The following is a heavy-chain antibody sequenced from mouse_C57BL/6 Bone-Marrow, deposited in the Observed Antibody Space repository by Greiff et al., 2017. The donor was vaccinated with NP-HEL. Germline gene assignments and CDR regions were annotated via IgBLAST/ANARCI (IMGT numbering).Heavy chain of an antibody. D-gene: IGHD2-1*01. Sequence: VQLQQPGAELVMPGASVKLSCKASGYTFTSYWMHWVKQRPGQGLEWIGEIDPSASYTNYNQKFKGKSTLTVDKSSSTAYMQLSSLTSEDSAVYYCARRNHWYFDVWGTGTTVTVSS. CDR3: ARRNHWYFDV. V-gene: IGHV1-69*01. CDR2: IDPSASYT. CDR1: GYTFTSYW. J-gene: IGHJ1*03.